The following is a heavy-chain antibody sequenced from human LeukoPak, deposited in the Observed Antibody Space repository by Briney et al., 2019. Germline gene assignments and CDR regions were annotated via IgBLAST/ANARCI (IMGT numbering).Heavy chain of an antibody. CDR2: IIPIFGTA. V-gene: IGHV1-69*05. D-gene: IGHD5-12*01. J-gene: IGHJ4*02. CDR1: GGTFSSYA. CDR3: ARAPSSGYDDPDFDY. Sequence: SVKVSCKASGGTFSSYAISWVRQAPGQGLEWMGGIIPIFGTANYAQKFQGRVTITTDESTSTAYMELSNLRSEDTAVYYCARAPSSGYDDPDFDYWGQGTLVTVSS.